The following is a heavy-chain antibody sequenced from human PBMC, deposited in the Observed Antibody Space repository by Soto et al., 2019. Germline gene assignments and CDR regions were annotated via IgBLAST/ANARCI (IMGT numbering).Heavy chain of an antibody. J-gene: IGHJ4*02. CDR1: GFTFSSYS. D-gene: IGHD6-13*01. Sequence: LRLSCAASGFTFSSYSMSWVRQAPGKGLEWVSAISGSGGSTYYADSVKGRFTISRDNSKNTLYLQMNSLRAEDTAVYYCAKDQLGIAAAGLDYWGQGTLVTVSS. CDR3: AKDQLGIAAAGLDY. CDR2: ISGSGGST. V-gene: IGHV3-23*01.